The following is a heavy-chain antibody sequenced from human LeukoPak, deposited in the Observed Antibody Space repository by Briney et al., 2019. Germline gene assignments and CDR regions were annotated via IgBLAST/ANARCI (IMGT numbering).Heavy chain of an antibody. J-gene: IGHJ4*02. CDR3: ARVGVEDIVVVPAAAPGVYYFDY. Sequence: ASVKVSCKASGYTFTSYGISWVRQAPGQGLEWMGWISAYNGNTNYAQKLQSRVTMTTDTSTSTAYMELRSLRSDDTAVYYCARVGVEDIVVVPAAAPGVYYFDYWGQGTLVTVSS. V-gene: IGHV1-18*01. CDR1: GYTFTSYG. CDR2: ISAYNGNT. D-gene: IGHD2-2*01.